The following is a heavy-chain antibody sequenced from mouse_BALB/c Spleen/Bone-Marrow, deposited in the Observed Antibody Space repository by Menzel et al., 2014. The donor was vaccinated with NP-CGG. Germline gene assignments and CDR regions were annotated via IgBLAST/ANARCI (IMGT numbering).Heavy chain of an antibody. Sequence: VQLQQSGAELVKPGASVKLSCTASGFNIKDTYMHWVKQRPEQGLEWIGRIDPANGNTKYDPKFQGKATITADTSSNTACLHLSSLTSEDTAVYYCARYRYYGSSYAMDYWGQGTSVTVSS. CDR3: ARYRYYGSSYAMDY. CDR2: IDPANGNT. D-gene: IGHD1-1*01. V-gene: IGHV14-3*02. J-gene: IGHJ4*01. CDR1: GFNIKDTY.